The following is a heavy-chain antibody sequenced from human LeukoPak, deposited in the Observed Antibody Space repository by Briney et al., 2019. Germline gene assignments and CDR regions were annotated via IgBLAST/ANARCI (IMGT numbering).Heavy chain of an antibody. CDR1: GGSSGSSKW. J-gene: IGHJ6*02. CDR2: IYHSGST. CDR3: ARRGQSYYYGMDV. V-gene: IGHV4-4*02. Sequence: PSETLSLTCAVSGGSSGSSKWWSWVRQPPGKGLEWIGEIYHSGSTNYNPSLKSRVTISVDKSKNQFSLKLSSVTAADTAVYYCARRGQSYYYGMDVWGQGTTVTVSS.